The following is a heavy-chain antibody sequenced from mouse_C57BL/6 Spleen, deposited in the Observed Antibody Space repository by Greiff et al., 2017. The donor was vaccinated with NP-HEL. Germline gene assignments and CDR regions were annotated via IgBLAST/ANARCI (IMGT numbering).Heavy chain of an antibody. V-gene: IGHV1-55*01. Sequence: QVQLQQPGAELVKPGASVKMSCKASGYTFTSYWITWVKQRPGQGLEWIGDIYPGSGSTNYIEKFKSKATLTVDTSSSTAYMQLSSLTSDDSAVYYCARRYYSNYVGYFDYWGQGTTLTVSS. CDR2: IYPGSGST. CDR3: ARRYYSNYVGYFDY. J-gene: IGHJ2*01. D-gene: IGHD2-5*01. CDR1: GYTFTSYW.